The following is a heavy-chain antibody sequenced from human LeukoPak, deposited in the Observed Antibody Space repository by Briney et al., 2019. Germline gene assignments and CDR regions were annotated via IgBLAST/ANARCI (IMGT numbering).Heavy chain of an antibody. V-gene: IGHV3-74*01. Sequence: GGSLRLSCEASGFTFSTYWMHWVRQVPGKGLVWVSRVSSDGANTNYADSVKGRFTISRDNAKNSLYLQMNSLRAEDTAVYYCARGVRGSSGYYYFDYWGQGTLVTVSS. CDR3: ARGVRGSSGYYYFDY. CDR1: GFTFSTYW. J-gene: IGHJ4*02. D-gene: IGHD3-22*01. CDR2: VSSDGANT.